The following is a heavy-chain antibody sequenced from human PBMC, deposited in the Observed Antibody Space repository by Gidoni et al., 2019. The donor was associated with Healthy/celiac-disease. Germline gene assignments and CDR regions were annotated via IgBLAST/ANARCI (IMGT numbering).Heavy chain of an antibody. CDR2: IFSNDEK. CDR3: ARILMYYDYVWGSYRAGVIDY. J-gene: IGHJ4*02. V-gene: IGHV2-26*01. D-gene: IGHD3-16*02. Sequence: QVTLKESGPVLVKPTETLTLTCTVSGFSLSNARMGVSWIRQPPGKALEWLAHIFSNDEKSYSTSLKSRLTISKDTSKSQVVLTMTNMDPVETATYYCARILMYYDYVWGSYRAGVIDYWGQGTLVTVSS. CDR1: GFSLSNARMG.